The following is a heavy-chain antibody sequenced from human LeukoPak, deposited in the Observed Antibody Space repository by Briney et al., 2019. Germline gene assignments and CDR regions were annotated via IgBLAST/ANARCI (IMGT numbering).Heavy chain of an antibody. CDR3: AKRGVVIRVILVGFHREAYYFDS. V-gene: IGHV3-23*01. Sequence: PGGSLRLSCAASGFTFSSYAMSWVRQAPGKGLEWVAGISGSGGTTNYADSVKGRFTISRDNPKNTLFLHMNSLRAEDTAVYFCAKRGVVIRVILVGFHREAYYFDSWGQGALVTVSS. CDR1: GFTFSSYA. J-gene: IGHJ4*02. D-gene: IGHD3-22*01. CDR2: ISGSGGTT.